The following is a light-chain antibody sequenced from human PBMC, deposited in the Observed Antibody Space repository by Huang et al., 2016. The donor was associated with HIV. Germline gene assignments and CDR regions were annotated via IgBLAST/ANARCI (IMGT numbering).Light chain of an antibody. CDR3: QQYNSYPLT. Sequence: DIQMTQSPSTLSASVGDRVTITCRASQSISSWLAWYQQKPGKDPKLLSYKASNLESGVPSRLSGSGSGTEFTLTISSLQPDDFATYYCQQYNSYPLTFGGGTKVQIK. CDR2: KAS. CDR1: QSISSW. V-gene: IGKV1-5*03. J-gene: IGKJ4*01.